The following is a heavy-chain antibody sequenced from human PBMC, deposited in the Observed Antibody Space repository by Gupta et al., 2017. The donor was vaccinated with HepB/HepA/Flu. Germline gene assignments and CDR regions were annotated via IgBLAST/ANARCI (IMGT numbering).Heavy chain of an antibody. Sequence: EVQMVESGGGLVQPGGSLRLSCAASGFTFSSYEMNWVRQAPGKGLEWVSYISSSGSTIYYADSVKGRFTISRDNAKNSLYLQMNSLRAEDTAVYYCARATYYHASGKGYYFDYWGQGTLVTVSS. CDR3: ARATYYHASGKGYYFDY. CDR2: ISSSGSTI. J-gene: IGHJ4*02. D-gene: IGHD3-10*01. V-gene: IGHV3-48*03. CDR1: GFTFSSYE.